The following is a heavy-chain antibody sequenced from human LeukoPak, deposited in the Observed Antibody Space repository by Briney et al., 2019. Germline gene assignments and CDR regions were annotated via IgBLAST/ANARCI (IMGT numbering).Heavy chain of an antibody. Sequence: PGGSLRLSCAAPGFTFSSYGVHWVRQAPGKGLEWVAVISYDGSNKYYADSVKGRFTISRDNSKNTLYLQMNSLRAEDTAVYYCAKDGDQTGTTYFDYWGQGTLVTVSS. J-gene: IGHJ4*02. CDR3: AKDGDQTGTTYFDY. CDR2: ISYDGSNK. CDR1: GFTFSSYG. V-gene: IGHV3-30*18. D-gene: IGHD1-1*01.